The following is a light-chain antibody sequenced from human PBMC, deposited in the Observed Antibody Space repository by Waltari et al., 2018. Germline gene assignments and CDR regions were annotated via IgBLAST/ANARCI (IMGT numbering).Light chain of an antibody. Sequence: EIVMTQSPATLSVSPGERATFSCRASQSIADNLAWYQQKPAQAPRLLIYGASTRATGVPARFRGSWSGTEFTLTISSLQSEDVAVYYCQQYNKWPPITFGQGTRLEIK. CDR3: QQYNKWPPIT. CDR2: GAS. V-gene: IGKV3-15*01. J-gene: IGKJ5*01. CDR1: QSIADN.